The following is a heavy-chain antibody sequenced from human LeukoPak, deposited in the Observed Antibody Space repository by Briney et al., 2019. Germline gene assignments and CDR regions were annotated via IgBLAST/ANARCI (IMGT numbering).Heavy chain of an antibody. Sequence: GASVKVSCKASGGTFSSYAISWVRQAPGQGLEWMGGIIPIFGTANYAQKFQGRVTITTDESTNTAYMELSSLRSEDTAVYYCARSSMGRQLYYYDSSGFGFDYWGQGTLVTVSS. V-gene: IGHV1-69*05. CDR2: IIPIFGTA. D-gene: IGHD3-22*01. J-gene: IGHJ4*02. CDR1: GGTFSSYA. CDR3: ARSSMGRQLYYYDSSGFGFDY.